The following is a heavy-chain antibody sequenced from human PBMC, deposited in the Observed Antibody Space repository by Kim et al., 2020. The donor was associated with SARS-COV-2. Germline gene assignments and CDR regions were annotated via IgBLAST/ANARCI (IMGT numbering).Heavy chain of an antibody. Sequence: SVKVSCKASGGTFSSYAISWVRQAPGQGLEWMGGIIPIFGTANYAQKFQGRVTITADESTSTAYMELSSLRSEDTAVYYCARFDDSSGVHNWFDPWGQGTLVTVSS. CDR2: IIPIFGTA. J-gene: IGHJ5*02. V-gene: IGHV1-69*13. CDR3: ARFDDSSGVHNWFDP. D-gene: IGHD3-22*01. CDR1: GGTFSSYA.